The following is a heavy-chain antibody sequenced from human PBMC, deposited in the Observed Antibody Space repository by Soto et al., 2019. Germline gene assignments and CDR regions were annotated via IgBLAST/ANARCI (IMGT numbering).Heavy chain of an antibody. CDR2: ISAYNGDT. Sequence: XSVKVSCKASGYIFTTHGISWVRRAPGHGLEWMGWISAYNGDTHYVQRFQGRLTMTTDTSTSTAYMELRSLTSDDTAVYYCARDPPFSGILRGTPLMDVWGQGTTVTVSS. CDR3: ARDPPFSGILRGTPLMDV. CDR1: GYIFTTHG. V-gene: IGHV1-18*04. D-gene: IGHD4-17*01. J-gene: IGHJ6*02.